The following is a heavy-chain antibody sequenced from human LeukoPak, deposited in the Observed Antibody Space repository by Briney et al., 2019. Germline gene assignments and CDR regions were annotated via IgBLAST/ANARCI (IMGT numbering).Heavy chain of an antibody. CDR1: GGSISSGGYY. CDR2: IYYSGST. CDR3: ARQSYGDYGSFDY. Sequence: SDTLSLTCTVSGGSISSGGYYWSWLRQHPGKGLEWIGYIYYSGSTYYNPSLKSRVTISVDTSKNQFSLKLSSVTAADTAVYYCARQSYGDYGSFDYWGQGTLVTVSS. J-gene: IGHJ4*02. V-gene: IGHV4-31*03. D-gene: IGHD4-17*01.